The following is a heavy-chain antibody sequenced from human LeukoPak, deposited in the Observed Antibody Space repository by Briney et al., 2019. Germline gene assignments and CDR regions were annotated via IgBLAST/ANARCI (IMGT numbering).Heavy chain of an antibody. CDR3: DY. J-gene: IGHJ4*02. V-gene: IGHV3-74*01. CDR1: GFTFSGHW. CDR2: IKSDGSNT. Sequence: GGSLRLSCVASGFTFSGHWMHWVRQAPGKGLVWVSSIKSDGSNTNYADSVKGRFTISRDNSKNTLYLQMNSLRAEDTAVYYCDYWGQGTLVTVSS.